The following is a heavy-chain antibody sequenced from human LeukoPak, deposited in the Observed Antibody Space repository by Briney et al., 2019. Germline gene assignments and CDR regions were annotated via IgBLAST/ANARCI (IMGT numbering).Heavy chain of an antibody. J-gene: IGHJ4*02. CDR1: GYTFTNYF. CDR3: TRAVDQDFDS. V-gene: IGHV1-46*01. CDR2: INPSGGSV. Sequence: GASVKVSCKTSGYTFTNYFMHWVRQAPGQGLEWMGMINPSGGSVRYAQKFQGRVTMTRDTSTSTVYMDLSSLRSDDTAVYFCTRAVDQDFDSWGQGTLVIVSS.